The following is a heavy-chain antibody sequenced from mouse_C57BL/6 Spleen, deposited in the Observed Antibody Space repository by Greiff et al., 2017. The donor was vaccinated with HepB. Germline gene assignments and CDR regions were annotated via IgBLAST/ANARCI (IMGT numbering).Heavy chain of an antibody. CDR3: ARVSVTYAMDY. V-gene: IGHV5-4*03. CDR1: GFTFSSYA. Sequence: EVKLMESGGGLVKPGGSLKLSCAASGFTFSSYAMSWVRQTPEKRLEWVATISDGGSYTYYPDNVKGRFTISRDNAKNNLYLQMSHLKSEDTAMYYCARVSVTYAMDYWGQGTSVTVSS. CDR2: ISDGGSYT. D-gene: IGHD2-13*01. J-gene: IGHJ4*01.